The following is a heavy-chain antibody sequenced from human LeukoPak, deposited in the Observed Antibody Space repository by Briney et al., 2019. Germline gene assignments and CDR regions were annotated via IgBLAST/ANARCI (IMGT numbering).Heavy chain of an antibody. D-gene: IGHD2-15*01. CDR2: MNPNSGNT. Sequence: ASVKVSCKASGYTFTSYDINWVRQATGQGLEWMGWMNPNSGNTGYAQKFQGRVTMTRNTSISTAYMELSSLRSEDTAVYYCAGALYKYCSGGSCYRDAFDIWGQGTMVTVSS. J-gene: IGHJ3*02. CDR3: AGALYKYCSGGSCYRDAFDI. CDR1: GYTFTSYD. V-gene: IGHV1-8*01.